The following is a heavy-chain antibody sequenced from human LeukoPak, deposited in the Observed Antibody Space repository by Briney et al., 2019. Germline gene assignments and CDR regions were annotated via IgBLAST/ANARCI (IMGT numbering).Heavy chain of an antibody. CDR3: AREDPQTTVPEGMDV. J-gene: IGHJ6*02. Sequence: SETLSLTCIVSGGSISNLYWSWIRQPPGEGLEWIGYIYYSGTTNYNPSLKSRVPMSVDTSKNQFSLKLSSVTAADTAVYYCAREDPQTTVPEGMDVWGQGTTVTVSS. CDR1: GGSISNLY. D-gene: IGHD4-17*01. CDR2: IYYSGTT. V-gene: IGHV4-59*11.